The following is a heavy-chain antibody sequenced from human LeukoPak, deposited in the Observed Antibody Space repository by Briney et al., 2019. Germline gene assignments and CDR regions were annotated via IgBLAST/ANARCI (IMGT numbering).Heavy chain of an antibody. J-gene: IGHJ5*02. V-gene: IGHV3-7*01. CDR3: ARDRYQYDCSTYFGCYA. Sequence: GGSLRLSCAASGFTFSTFWMSWVRQAPGKGLEWVANIKQDGSEKYYVDSVKGRFTISRDNAKNSLYLQMNSLRPEDTAVYYCARDRYQYDCSTYFGCYAWGLGTLVTVSS. CDR1: GFTFSTFW. D-gene: IGHD3-22*01. CDR2: IKQDGSEK.